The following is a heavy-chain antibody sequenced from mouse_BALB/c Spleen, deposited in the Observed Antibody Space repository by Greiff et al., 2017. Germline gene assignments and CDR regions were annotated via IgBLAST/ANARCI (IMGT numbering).Heavy chain of an antibody. V-gene: IGHV14-3*02. CDR1: GFNIKDTY. D-gene: IGHD2-10*02. CDR2: IDPANGNT. J-gene: IGHJ3*01. Sequence: VQLQQSGAELVKPGASVKLSCTASGFNIKDTYMHWVKQRPEQGLEWIGRIDPANGNTKYDPKFQGKATITADTSSNTAYLQLSSLTSEDTAVYYCAREEYGNYVGFAYWGQGTLVTVSA. CDR3: AREEYGNYVGFAY.